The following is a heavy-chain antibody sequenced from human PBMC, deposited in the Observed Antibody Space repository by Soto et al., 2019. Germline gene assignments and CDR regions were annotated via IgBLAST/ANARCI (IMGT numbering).Heavy chain of an antibody. CDR3: AKDHLTTTVTTVGY. V-gene: IGHV3-30*18. J-gene: IGHJ4*02. Sequence: QVQLVESGGGVVQPGRSLRLSCAASGFTFSIHGMHWVRQAPGKGLEWVAVISYHGSDKYYADSVKGRFTISRDNSKNTLYLQMDSLRAEDTAVYYCAKDHLTTTVTTVGYWGQGTLVTVSS. CDR2: ISYHGSDK. CDR1: GFTFSIHG. D-gene: IGHD4-17*01.